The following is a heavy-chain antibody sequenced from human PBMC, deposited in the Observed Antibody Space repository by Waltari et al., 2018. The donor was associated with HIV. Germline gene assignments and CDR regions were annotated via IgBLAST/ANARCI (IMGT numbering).Heavy chain of an antibody. CDR3: ARDAAPGSSYYDFHCYNGMDV. V-gene: IGHV3-30*03. CDR2: LSSDGKDN. J-gene: IGHJ6*02. D-gene: IGHD1-26*01. CDR1: GFTFNIYG. Sequence: QVQLVQSGGGVVQPGRSLRLSCADSGFTFNIYGLQWVRQAPGEGLNGVAGLSSDGKDNHNADSGNGRFSISKDNSKNTLYLQMDSLRPEDTAVYFCARDAAPGSSYYDFHCYNGMDVWGQGTTVTVSS.